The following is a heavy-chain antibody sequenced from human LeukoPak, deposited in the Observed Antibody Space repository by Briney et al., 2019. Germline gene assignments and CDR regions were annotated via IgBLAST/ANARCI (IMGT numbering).Heavy chain of an antibody. D-gene: IGHD3-22*01. CDR3: AKSYSVDYDSSGYYYVD. J-gene: IGHJ4*02. V-gene: IGHV3-23*01. CDR1: GFTFSSYA. CDR2: IGITGANT. Sequence: PGGSLRLSCAASGFTFSSYAMSWVRQAPGKGLEWVSTIGITGANTYYPDSVKGRFTISRDSSKNTLYLHMSSLRAEDTAVYYCAKSYSVDYDSSGYYYVDWGQGTLVTVSS.